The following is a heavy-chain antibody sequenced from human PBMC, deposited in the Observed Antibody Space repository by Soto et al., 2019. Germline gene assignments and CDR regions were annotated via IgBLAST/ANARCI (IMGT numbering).Heavy chain of an antibody. V-gene: IGHV4-31*03. J-gene: IGHJ4*02. CDR1: GGSXSSGGYY. Sequence: LSLXCTVSGGSXSSGGYYWSWIRQHPGKGLEWIGYIYYSGSTYYNPSLKSRVTISVDTSKNQFSLKLSSVTAADSAVYYCAADNSSGYYQFDYWGQGTLVTVSS. CDR2: IYYSGST. D-gene: IGHD3-22*01. CDR3: AADNSSGYYQFDY.